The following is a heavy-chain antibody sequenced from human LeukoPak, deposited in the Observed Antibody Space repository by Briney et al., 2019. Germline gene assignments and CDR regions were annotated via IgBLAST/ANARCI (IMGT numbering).Heavy chain of an antibody. CDR3: AKEPLEYTSGWYFYD. Sequence: GGSLRLSCAASGFTFSSYGMHWVRQAPGKGLEWLGVIANDGSMKYYADSVKGRLTLSRDNPKNTLYLQINSLRDDDTAVYYCAKEPLEYTSGWYFYDWGQGTLVTVSS. D-gene: IGHD6-19*01. CDR1: GFTFSSYG. CDR2: IANDGSMK. J-gene: IGHJ4*02. V-gene: IGHV3-30*18.